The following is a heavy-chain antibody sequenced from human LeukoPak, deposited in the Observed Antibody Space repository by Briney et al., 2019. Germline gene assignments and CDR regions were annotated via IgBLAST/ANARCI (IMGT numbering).Heavy chain of an antibody. V-gene: IGHV3-30*18. CDR2: ISYDGNNK. Sequence: GGSLRLSCAASGFTFSSYGMHWVRQAPGKGLEWVAVISYDGNNKYYADSVKGRVTISRDNSKNTLYLQMDSLRAEDTAVYYCAKKLYDNYNSANDYWGQGTLVTVSS. J-gene: IGHJ4*02. CDR1: GFTFSSYG. CDR3: AKKLYDNYNSANDY. D-gene: IGHD3-22*01.